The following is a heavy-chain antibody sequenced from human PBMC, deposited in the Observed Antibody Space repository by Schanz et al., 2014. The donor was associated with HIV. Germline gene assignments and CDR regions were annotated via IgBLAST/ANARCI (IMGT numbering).Heavy chain of an antibody. CDR1: GYTFSNYA. J-gene: IGHJ4*02. CDR3: ARGSCSGGTCYSGDH. CDR2: ISGYIGNT. D-gene: IGHD2-15*01. V-gene: IGHV1-18*01. Sequence: QVQLVQSGAEVKKPGASVTVSCKASGYTFSNYAINWVRQAPGQGLEWMGWISGYIGNTDYAQNLQDRVTMTADTFTSTAYMELRSLRSDDTAVYYCARGSCSGGTCYSGDHWGQGTLVTVSS.